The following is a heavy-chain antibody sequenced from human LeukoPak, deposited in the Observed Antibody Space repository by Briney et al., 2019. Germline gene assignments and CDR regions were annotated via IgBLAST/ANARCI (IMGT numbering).Heavy chain of an antibody. V-gene: IGHV4-61*02. CDR2: IYTSGST. J-gene: IGHJ6*03. CDR1: GGSISSGSYY. CDR3: ARGAGSRGGYYYYYMDV. Sequence: PSQTLSLTCTVSGGSISSGSYYWSWIRQPAGKGLEWIGRIYTSGSTNYNPSLKSRVTISVDTSKNQFSLKLSSVTAADTAVYYCARGAGSRGGYYYYYMDVWGKGTTVTVSS. D-gene: IGHD6-19*01.